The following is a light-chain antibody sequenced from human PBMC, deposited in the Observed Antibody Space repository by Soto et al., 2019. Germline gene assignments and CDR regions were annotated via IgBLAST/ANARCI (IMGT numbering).Light chain of an antibody. V-gene: IGKV3-20*01. J-gene: IGKJ1*01. CDR2: GTS. CDR3: QQYGSSPPWT. CDR1: QSVHSSN. Sequence: EIVLTQSPGTLSMSPGERATPSCRASQSVHSSNLAWCQQKPGQDPRLLIYGTSNRASGIPERFSGSGAGTDFPLTISRLEPEDFAVYYCQQYGSSPPWTFGQGTKVEIK.